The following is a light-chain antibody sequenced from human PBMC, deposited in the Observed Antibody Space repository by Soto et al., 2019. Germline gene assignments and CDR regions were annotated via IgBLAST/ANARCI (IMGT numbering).Light chain of an antibody. CDR1: QSVSSN. CDR3: QQYNNWPKT. J-gene: IGKJ1*01. V-gene: IGKV3-15*01. CDR2: GAS. Sequence: EIVMTPSPATLSVTPVESAPLSCRASQSVSSNLAWYQQKPGQAPRLLIYGASTRATGIPARFSGSGSGTEFTLTISSLQSEDFAVYYCQQYNNWPKTFGQGTKVDIK.